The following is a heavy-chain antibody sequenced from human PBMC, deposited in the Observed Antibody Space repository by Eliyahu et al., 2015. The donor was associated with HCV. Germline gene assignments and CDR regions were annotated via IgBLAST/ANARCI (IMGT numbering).Heavy chain of an antibody. CDR1: GFTFSSYS. CDR3: ARYRRRDVLRFLEWSLGY. Sequence: EVQLVESGGGLVKPGGSLRLXCAASGFTFSSYSMNWVRQAPGKGLEWVSSISSSSSYIYYADSVKGRFTISRDNAKNSLYLQMNSLRAEDTAVYYCARYRRRDVLRFLEWSLGYWGQGTLVTVSS. D-gene: IGHD3-3*01. CDR2: ISSSSSYI. V-gene: IGHV3-21*01. J-gene: IGHJ4*02.